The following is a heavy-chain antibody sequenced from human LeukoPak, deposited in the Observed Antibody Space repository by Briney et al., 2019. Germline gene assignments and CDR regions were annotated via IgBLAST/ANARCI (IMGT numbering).Heavy chain of an antibody. CDR1: GFTFSSYW. CDR2: INPAGSAE. V-gene: IGHV3-7*04. J-gene: IGHJ4*02. D-gene: IGHD6-19*01. Sequence: PGGSLRLSCEASGFTFSSYWMNWVRQAPGKGLEWVANINPAGSAEYYVDSMKGRFTISRDNAKNSLYLQMDSLGAEDTAVYYCSGGVYTSGCDYWGQGTLVTVSS. CDR3: SGGVYTSGCDY.